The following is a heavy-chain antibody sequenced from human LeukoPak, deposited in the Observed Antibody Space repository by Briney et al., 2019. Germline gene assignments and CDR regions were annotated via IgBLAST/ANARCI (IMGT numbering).Heavy chain of an antibody. V-gene: IGHV3-23*01. D-gene: IGHD6-19*01. CDR1: GFTFSSYA. J-gene: IGHJ3*02. CDR2: ISGSGGST. CDR3: AKDIKVGDISGWIDAFDI. Sequence: PGGSLRLSCAASGFTFSSYAMSWVRQAPGKGLEWVSAISGSGGSTNFADSVKGRFTISRDNSKNTLSLQMNSLRAEDTALYYCAKDIKVGDISGWIDAFDIWGQGTMVTVSS.